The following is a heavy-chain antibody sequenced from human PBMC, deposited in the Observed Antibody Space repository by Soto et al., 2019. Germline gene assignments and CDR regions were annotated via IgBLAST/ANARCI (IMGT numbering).Heavy chain of an antibody. J-gene: IGHJ6*03. D-gene: IGHD6-19*01. V-gene: IGHV1-18*01. CDR3: ARDRGVAPPVAGNTHYYYYMDV. CDR2: ISAYNGDT. Sequence: GASVKVSCKASGYSFTNYGITWVRQAPGQGFEWMGWISAYNGDTNYAQKLQGRVTMTTDASTSTAYLELRSLRSDDTAVYYCARDRGVAPPVAGNTHYYYYMDVWGNGTTVTVSS. CDR1: GYSFTNYG.